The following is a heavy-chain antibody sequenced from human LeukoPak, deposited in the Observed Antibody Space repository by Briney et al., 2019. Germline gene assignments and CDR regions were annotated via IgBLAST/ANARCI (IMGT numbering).Heavy chain of an antibody. Sequence: GGSLRLSCAASGFTFSGYEMNWVRQAPGKGLEWVSYISSSGSTIYYADSVKGRFTISRDNAKNSLHLQMNSLRAEDTAVYYCARGFTGTTYPFYYYYMDVWGKGTTVTVSS. D-gene: IGHD1-1*01. CDR2: ISSSGSTI. J-gene: IGHJ6*03. CDR3: ARGFTGTTYPFYYYYMDV. V-gene: IGHV3-48*03. CDR1: GFTFSGYE.